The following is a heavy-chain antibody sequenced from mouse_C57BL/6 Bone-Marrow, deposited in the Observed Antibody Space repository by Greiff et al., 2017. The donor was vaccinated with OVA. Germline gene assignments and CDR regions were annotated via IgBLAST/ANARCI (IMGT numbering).Heavy chain of an antibody. Sequence: EVKLMESGGDLVKPGGSLKLSCAASGFTFSSYGMSWVRQTPDKRLEWVATISSGGSYTYYPDSVKGRFTISRDNAKNTLYLQMSSLKSEDTAMDYCARSYYYGSSEAMDYWGQGTSVTVSS. V-gene: IGHV5-6*01. CDR1: GFTFSSYG. CDR2: ISSGGSYT. J-gene: IGHJ4*01. CDR3: ARSYYYGSSEAMDY. D-gene: IGHD1-1*01.